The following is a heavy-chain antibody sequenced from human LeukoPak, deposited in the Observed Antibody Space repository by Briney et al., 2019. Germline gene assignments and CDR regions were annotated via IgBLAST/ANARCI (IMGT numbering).Heavy chain of an antibody. Sequence: PGGSLRLSCAVSGFTVSSNYMSWVRQAPGKGLEWVSVIYSGGSTYYADSVKGRFTISRGNSKNTLYLQMNSLRAEDTAVYFCARIMTMRAFDIWGQGTMVTVSS. CDR3: ARIMTMRAFDI. J-gene: IGHJ3*02. D-gene: IGHD3-22*01. CDR1: GFTVSSNY. V-gene: IGHV3-66*01. CDR2: IYSGGST.